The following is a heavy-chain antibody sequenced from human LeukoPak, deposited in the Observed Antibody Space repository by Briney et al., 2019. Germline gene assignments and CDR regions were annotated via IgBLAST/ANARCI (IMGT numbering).Heavy chain of an antibody. CDR2: ISGSGGST. CDR3: AKADYYDSSGYYLLDY. V-gene: IGHV3-23*01. CDR1: GFTFSSYA. D-gene: IGHD3-22*01. J-gene: IGHJ4*02. Sequence: GGSLRLSCAASGFTFSSYAMSWVRPAPGKGLEWVSAISGSGGSTYYADSVKGRFTISRDNSKNTLYLQMNSLRAEDTAVYYCAKADYYDSSGYYLLDYWGQGTLVTVSS.